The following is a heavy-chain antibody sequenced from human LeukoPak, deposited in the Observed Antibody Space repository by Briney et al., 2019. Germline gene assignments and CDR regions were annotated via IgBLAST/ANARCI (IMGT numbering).Heavy chain of an antibody. CDR1: GFTFSDSD. D-gene: IGHD5-24*01. CDR3: TTEAGDD. V-gene: IGHV3-73*01. J-gene: IGHJ4*02. Sequence: GGSLRLSCAASGFTFSDSDIHWVRQASGKGLEWVGRITTKRSNYATAYTASVKGRFTISRHDSENTAYLQMNSLKTEDTAVYYCTTEAGDDWGQGTLVTVSS. CDR2: ITTKRSNYAT.